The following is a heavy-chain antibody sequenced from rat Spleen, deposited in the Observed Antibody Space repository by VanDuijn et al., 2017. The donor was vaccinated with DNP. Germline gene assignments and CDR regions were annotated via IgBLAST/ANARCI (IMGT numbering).Heavy chain of an antibody. CDR2: ISSSGGTI. J-gene: IGHJ1*01. CDR3: TTGWYFDF. D-gene: IGHD5-1*01. Sequence: EVQLVESGGDLVQPGGSLKLSCIASGFTFNNYYMTWIRQVPGTGLEWVASISSSGGTIYYRDSVKGRFTISRDNAKSTLYLQMDSLRSEDTATYYCTTGWYFDFWGPGTMVTVSS. CDR1: GFTFNNYY. V-gene: IGHV5-31*01.